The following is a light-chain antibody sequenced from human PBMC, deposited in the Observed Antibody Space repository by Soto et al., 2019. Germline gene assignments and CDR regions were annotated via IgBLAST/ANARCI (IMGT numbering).Light chain of an antibody. V-gene: IGKV3-15*01. CDR1: QSVGSN. J-gene: IGKJ5*01. CDR2: AAS. Sequence: EIVMTQSPATLSVSPGERATLSCRASQSVGSNLAWYQQKHGQAPRLLIYAASTRATGIPVRFSGSGSGTEFTLTINSLQSEDFAVYYCQQYDNWPPITFGQGTRLEIK. CDR3: QQYDNWPPIT.